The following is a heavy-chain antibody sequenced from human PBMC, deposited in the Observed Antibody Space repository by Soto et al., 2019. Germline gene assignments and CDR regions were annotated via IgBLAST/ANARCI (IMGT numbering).Heavy chain of an antibody. CDR2: ISGSGGST. CDR3: AKEVSLGSTVDLGY. CDR1: GFTFSIFA. J-gene: IGHJ4*02. Sequence: LRLSCAASGFTFSIFAMSWVRQSPGKGLEWVSTISGSGGSTYYADAVKGRFSISRDNSMGTLYLQMKSLRVEDTAIYYCAKEVSLGSTVDLGYWGQGTLVTVSS. D-gene: IGHD7-27*01. V-gene: IGHV3-23*01.